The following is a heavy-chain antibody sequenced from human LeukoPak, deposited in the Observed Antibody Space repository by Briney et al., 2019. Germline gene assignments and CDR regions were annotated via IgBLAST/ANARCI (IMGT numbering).Heavy chain of an antibody. V-gene: IGHV3-21*01. Sequence: PGGSLRLSCAASGFTFSSYSMNWVRQAPGKGLEWVSSISSSSSYIYYADSVKGRFTIFRDNAKNSLYLQMNSLRAEDTAVYYCARGVIQLKLRGDFDYWGQGTLVTVSS. D-gene: IGHD5-18*01. J-gene: IGHJ4*02. CDR3: ARGVIQLKLRGDFDY. CDR2: ISSSSSYI. CDR1: GFTFSSYS.